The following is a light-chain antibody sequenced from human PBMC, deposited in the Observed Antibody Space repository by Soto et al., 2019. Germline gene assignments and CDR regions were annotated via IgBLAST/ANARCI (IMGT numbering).Light chain of an antibody. CDR2: AAS. V-gene: IGKV1-27*01. CDR1: QGISYY. CDR3: QNYKSAPFT. Sequence: DIQMTQSPPSLSASVGDSVTITCRASQGISYYLAWYQQRPGKVPKLLVYAASTLQSGVPTRFIGGGSGTDFSLTINSLPPEDFGNDYCQNYKSAPFTFGPGTKVDL. J-gene: IGKJ3*01.